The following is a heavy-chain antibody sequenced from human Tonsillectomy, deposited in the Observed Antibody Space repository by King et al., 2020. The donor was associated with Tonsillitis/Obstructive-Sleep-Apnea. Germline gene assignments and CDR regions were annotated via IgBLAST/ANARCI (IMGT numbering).Heavy chain of an antibody. CDR3: AKSQKRDSSSSFDY. Sequence: VQLVESGGGVVQPGRSLRLSCAASGFTFSSNGMHWVRQAPGQGLEWVAAISYDGNNKYYADSVKGRFTISRDNSKKTLYLQMNSLRAEDTAVYYCAKSQKRDSSSSFDYWGQGTLVTVSS. CDR2: ISYDGNNK. J-gene: IGHJ4*02. V-gene: IGHV3-30*18. D-gene: IGHD6-6*01. CDR1: GFTFSSNG.